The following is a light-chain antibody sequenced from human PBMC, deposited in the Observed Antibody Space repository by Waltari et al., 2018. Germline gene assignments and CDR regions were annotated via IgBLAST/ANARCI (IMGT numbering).Light chain of an antibody. CDR2: WAS. V-gene: IGKV4-1*01. Sequence: DIVMTQSPDSLAVSLGERATINCKSSQSVLYSSDNKNYLAWFQQKPGRPPKLLIYWASTRESGVPDRFRGSGSGTDFTLTISSLQAEDVAVYYCQQYYSAPPLTFGGGTKVEIK. CDR3: QQYYSAPPLT. J-gene: IGKJ4*01. CDR1: QSVLYSSDNKNY.